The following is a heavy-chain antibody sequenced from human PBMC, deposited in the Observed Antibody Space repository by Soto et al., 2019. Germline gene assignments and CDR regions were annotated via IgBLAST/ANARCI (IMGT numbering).Heavy chain of an antibody. V-gene: IGHV3-23*01. CDR2: ISGSGGST. Sequence: GGSLRLSCAASGFTFSSYAMSWVRQAPGKGLEWVSAISGSGGSTYYADSVKGRFTISRDNSKNTLYLQMNSLRAEDTAVYYCALQKWRWDIVVVPAAMAIDYWGQGTLVTVSS. J-gene: IGHJ4*02. D-gene: IGHD2-2*01. CDR3: ALQKWRWDIVVVPAAMAIDY. CDR1: GFTFSSYA.